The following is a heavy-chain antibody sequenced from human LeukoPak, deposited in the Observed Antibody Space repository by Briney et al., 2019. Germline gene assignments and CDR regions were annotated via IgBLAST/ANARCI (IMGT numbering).Heavy chain of an antibody. CDR3: ARGMQQLYHFDS. Sequence: SETLSLTCAVSGGSISSYYWSWIRQPPGKGLEWIGYIYCSGSTNYNPSLKSRVTISVDTSKNQFSLKPSSVTAADTAVYYCARGMQQLYHFDSWGRGTLVTVSS. CDR1: GGSISSYY. D-gene: IGHD6-13*01. CDR2: IYCSGST. V-gene: IGHV4-59*01. J-gene: IGHJ4*02.